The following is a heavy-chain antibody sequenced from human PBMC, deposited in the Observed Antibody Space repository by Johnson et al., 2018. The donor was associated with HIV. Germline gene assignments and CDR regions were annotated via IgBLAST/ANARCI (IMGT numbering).Heavy chain of an antibody. D-gene: IGHD4-17*01. CDR3: ASCEGTVDDAFDI. Sequence: QVQLVESGGGVVQPGRSLRLSCAASGFTFSSYAMHWVRQAPGKGLEWVAVISDDGSNKYYADSVKGRFTISRDNAKNSLYLQMNSLRAEDTALYYCASCEGTVDDAFDIWGQGTMVTVSS. J-gene: IGHJ3*02. CDR2: ISDDGSNK. CDR1: GFTFSSYA. V-gene: IGHV3-30*04.